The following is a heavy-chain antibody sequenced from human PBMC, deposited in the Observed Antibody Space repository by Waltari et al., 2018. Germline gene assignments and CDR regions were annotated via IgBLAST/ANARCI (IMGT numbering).Heavy chain of an antibody. D-gene: IGHD2-2*01. V-gene: IGHV4-4*02. CDR3: AGDRAIGLFFDY. Sequence: QVQLQESGQGLVNPSGTLSLTCAVSGDSISGNYWWSWVRQSPEKGLEWIGQGPHNGKTHYNPSRQSRVAISEDKPKNQFSLNLNSVTAADTAIYYCAGDRAIGLFFDYWGRGTLVTVSS. CDR1: GDSISGNYW. CDR2: GPHNGKT. J-gene: IGHJ4*02.